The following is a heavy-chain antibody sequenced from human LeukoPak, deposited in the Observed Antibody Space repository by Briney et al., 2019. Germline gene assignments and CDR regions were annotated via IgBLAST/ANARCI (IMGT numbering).Heavy chain of an antibody. Sequence: GGSLRLSCAASGFTFSSYSMNWVRQAPGKGLEWVTYISSSSSTIYYADSVKGRFTISRDNAKNSLYLQMNSLRAEDMAVYYCARDLYYYDSSGYYYTVAFDIWGQGTMVTVSS. CDR2: ISSSSSTI. D-gene: IGHD3-22*01. J-gene: IGHJ3*02. CDR1: GFTFSSYS. V-gene: IGHV3-48*01. CDR3: ARDLYYYDSSGYYYTVAFDI.